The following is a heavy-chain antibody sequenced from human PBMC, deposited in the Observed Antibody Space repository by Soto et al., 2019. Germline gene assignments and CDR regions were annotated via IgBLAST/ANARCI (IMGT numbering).Heavy chain of an antibody. J-gene: IGHJ4*02. Sequence: KPSETLSLTCSVSGGSISTVGHYWTWIRQPPGKGLEWIGSIYHTGSTYYSNSLRSRLTMSVDTSKSQFSLRLSSVTAADTAVYYCARATGSLRSRNCDYWGQGSLVTVSS. V-gene: IGHV4-31*03. D-gene: IGHD1-1*01. CDR1: GGSISTVGHY. CDR3: ARATGSLRSRNCDY. CDR2: IYHTGST.